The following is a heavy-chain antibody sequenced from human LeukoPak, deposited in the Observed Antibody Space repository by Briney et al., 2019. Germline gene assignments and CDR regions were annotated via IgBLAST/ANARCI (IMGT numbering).Heavy chain of an antibody. D-gene: IGHD3-9*01. Sequence: SVKVSCKASGCTFSSYAISWVRQAPGQGLEWMGGITPIFGTANYAQKFQGRVTITADESTSTAYMELSSLRSEDTAVYYCARGYFDWLLLDYWGQGTLVTVSS. J-gene: IGHJ4*02. CDR2: ITPIFGTA. CDR1: GCTFSSYA. V-gene: IGHV1-69*13. CDR3: ARGYFDWLLLDY.